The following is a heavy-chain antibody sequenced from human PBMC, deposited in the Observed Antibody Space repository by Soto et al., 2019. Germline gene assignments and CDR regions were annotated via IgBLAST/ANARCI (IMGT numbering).Heavy chain of an antibody. Sequence: GGSLRLSCAASGFTFSDYYMDWVRQAPGKGLEWVSSISSSSNHVYYADSVKGRFTISRDNAKNSLYLQMNSLRAEDTAVYYCARDLPLYTGVFDMWGQGTMVTVSS. CDR1: GFTFSDYY. CDR2: ISSSSNHV. D-gene: IGHD2-2*02. J-gene: IGHJ3*02. V-gene: IGHV3-21*01. CDR3: ARDLPLYTGVFDM.